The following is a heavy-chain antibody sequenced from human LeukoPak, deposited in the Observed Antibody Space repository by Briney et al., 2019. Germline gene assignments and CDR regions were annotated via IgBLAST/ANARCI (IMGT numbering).Heavy chain of an antibody. J-gene: IGHJ3*02. CDR3: ARSKGIAVAGTPQNDAFDI. V-gene: IGHV5-51*01. CDR2: IYPGDSDT. CDR1: GYSFTSYW. Sequence: GESLKISCKGSGYSFTSYWIGWVRQMPGKGREWMGIIYPGDSDTRYSPSFQGQVTISADKSISTAYLQWSSLKASDTAMYYCARSKGIAVAGTPQNDAFDIWGQGTMVTVSS. D-gene: IGHD6-19*01.